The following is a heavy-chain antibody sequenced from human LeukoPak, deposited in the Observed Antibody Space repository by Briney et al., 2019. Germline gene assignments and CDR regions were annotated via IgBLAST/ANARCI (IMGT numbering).Heavy chain of an antibody. CDR2: ISSSSSYT. D-gene: IGHD3-22*01. CDR1: GCTFSDYY. V-gene: IGHV3-11*06. Sequence: PGGSLRLSCAASGCTFSDYYMSWIRQAPGKGLEWVSYISSSSSYTNYADSVKGRFTISRDNAKNSLYLQMNSLRAEDTAVYYCAREYYYDSSSDPFDYWGQGTLVTVSS. CDR3: AREYYYDSSSDPFDY. J-gene: IGHJ4*02.